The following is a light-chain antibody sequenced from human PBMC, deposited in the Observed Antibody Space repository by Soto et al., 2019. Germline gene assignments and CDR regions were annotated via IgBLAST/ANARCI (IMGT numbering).Light chain of an antibody. J-gene: IGLJ1*01. V-gene: IGLV2-14*03. Sequence: QSALTQPASVSGSPGQSITISCAGTSSDLGAYKYVSWYQQHPDKAPKLILYEVIRRPSGVSNRFSGSKSGNTASLTISGLLAEDEADYSCSSYTNTSTLVFGTGTKV. CDR2: EVI. CDR1: SSDLGAYKY. CDR3: SSYTNTSTLV.